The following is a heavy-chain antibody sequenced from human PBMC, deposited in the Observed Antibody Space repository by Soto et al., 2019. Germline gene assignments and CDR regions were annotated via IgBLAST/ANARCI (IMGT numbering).Heavy chain of an antibody. CDR3: ARKDKSGYFNWFDP. J-gene: IGHJ5*02. V-gene: IGHV5-51*01. Sequence: GESLKISCRTSGYKFTYSGIAWVRQMPGKGLEWMGIIFPSDSDTRYSPAFQGQVTISADRSTRTVFLQWASLKASDTAVYFCARKDKSGYFNWFDPWGQGTLVTVS. CDR2: IFPSDSDT. CDR1: GYKFTYSG. D-gene: IGHD3-22*01.